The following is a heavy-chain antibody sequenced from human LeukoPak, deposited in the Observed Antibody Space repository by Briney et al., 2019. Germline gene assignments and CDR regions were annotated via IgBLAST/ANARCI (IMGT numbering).Heavy chain of an antibody. V-gene: IGHV1-2*02. CDR2: INPNSGGT. Sequence: GASVKVSCKASGYTFTGYYMHWVRQAPGQGLEWMGWINPNSGGTNYAQKFQGRVTMTRDTSISTAYMELSRLRSDDTAVYYCARDIISGSSWYGYWGQGTLGTVS. J-gene: IGHJ4*02. CDR1: GYTFTGYY. CDR3: ARDIISGSSWYGY. D-gene: IGHD6-13*01.